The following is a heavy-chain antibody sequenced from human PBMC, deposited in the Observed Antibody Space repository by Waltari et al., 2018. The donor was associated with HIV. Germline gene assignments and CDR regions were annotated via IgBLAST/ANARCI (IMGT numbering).Heavy chain of an antibody. CDR3: ATWDYDSSGQRGFDY. CDR1: GFTFSSYS. CDR2: SSSSSSYI. V-gene: IGHV3-21*01. D-gene: IGHD3-22*01. Sequence: EVQLVESGGGLVKPGGSLRLSCAASGFTFSSYSMNWVRQAPGKGLEWVSSSSSSSSYIYYADSVKGRFTIARDNAKNSLYLQMNSLRAEDTAVYYCATWDYDSSGQRGFDYWGQGTLVTVSS. J-gene: IGHJ4*02.